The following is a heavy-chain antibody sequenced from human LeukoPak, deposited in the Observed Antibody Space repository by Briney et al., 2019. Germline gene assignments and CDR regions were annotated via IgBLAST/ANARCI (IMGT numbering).Heavy chain of an antibody. CDR3: ARGGKYGCSGGSCYSDY. J-gene: IGHJ4*02. Sequence: ASVKVSCKASGYTFTSYGISWVRQAPGQGLEWMGWINPNRDGTNYAQKFQGRVTMTRDTSTSTAYMELSRLRSDDTAVYYCARGGKYGCSGGSCYSDYWGQGTLVTVSA. CDR2: INPNRDGT. CDR1: GYTFTSYG. V-gene: IGHV1-2*02. D-gene: IGHD2-15*01.